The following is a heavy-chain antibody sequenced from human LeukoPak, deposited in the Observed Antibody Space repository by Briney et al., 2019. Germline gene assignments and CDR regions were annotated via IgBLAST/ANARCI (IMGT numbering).Heavy chain of an antibody. CDR1: GGTFRSHI. D-gene: IGHD3-22*01. V-gene: IGHV1-69*02. J-gene: IGHJ4*02. Sequence: ASVKVSCKTSGGTFRSHIFSWVRQAPGQGLEWMGRIIPILGIANYAQKFQGRVTITADKSTSTAYMELSSLRSEDTAVYYCAKFSDYDSSGWDYWGQGTLVTVSS. CDR3: AKFSDYDSSGWDY. CDR2: IIPILGIA.